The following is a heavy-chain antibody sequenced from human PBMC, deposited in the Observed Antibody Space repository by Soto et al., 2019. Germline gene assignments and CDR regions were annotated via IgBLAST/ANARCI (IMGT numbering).Heavy chain of an antibody. V-gene: IGHV3-74*01. Sequence: GGSLRLSCAASGFTFSSYWMHWVRQAPGKGLVWVSRINSDGSSTSYADSVKGRFTISRDNAKNTLYLQMNSLRAEDTAVYYCARHWAPYSSSSTNWFDPWGQGTLVTVSS. CDR3: ARHWAPYSSSSTNWFDP. J-gene: IGHJ5*02. CDR2: INSDGSST. D-gene: IGHD6-6*01. CDR1: GFTFSSYW.